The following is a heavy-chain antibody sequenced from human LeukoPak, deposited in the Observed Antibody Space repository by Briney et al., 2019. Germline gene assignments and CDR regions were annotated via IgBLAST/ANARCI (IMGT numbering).Heavy chain of an antibody. J-gene: IGHJ4*02. CDR1: GYSFTSYW. CDR3: ARPIRAAGTPHLFDY. Sequence: GESLKISCKGSGYSFTSYWIGWVRQMPGKGLEWMGIIYPGDSDTRYSPSFQGQVTISADKSISTAYLQWSSLKASDTAMYYCARPIRAAGTPHLFDYWGQGTLVTVSS. V-gene: IGHV5-51*01. D-gene: IGHD6-13*01. CDR2: IYPGDSDT.